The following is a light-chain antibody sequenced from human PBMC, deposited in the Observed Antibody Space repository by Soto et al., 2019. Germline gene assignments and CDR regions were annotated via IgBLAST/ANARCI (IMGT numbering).Light chain of an antibody. V-gene: IGLV2-14*03. CDR3: TSWTTSSTVV. CDR1: SSDIGNYDY. CDR2: NVS. J-gene: IGLJ3*02. Sequence: QSALTQPASVSGSPGQSITISCTGTSSDIGNYDYVSWYQQYPGNAPKLMIYNVSKRPSGVSNRFSGSKSGNTASLTISGLQVEDEANYYCTSWTTSSTVVFGGGTKVTVL.